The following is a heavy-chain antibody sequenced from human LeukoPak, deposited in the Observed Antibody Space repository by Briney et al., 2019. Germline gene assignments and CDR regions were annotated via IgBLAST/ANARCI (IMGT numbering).Heavy chain of an antibody. J-gene: IGHJ4*02. CDR3: GRTNPSFDY. V-gene: IGHV4-59*08. CDR1: GGSISSYY. CDR2: IFYSGST. Sequence: KTSETLSLTCTVSGGSISSYYWSWLRQPPGRGLEGIGYIFYSGSTNYNPSLKSRVTISVDTSKNQVSLKQRTMTAADTPLYFCGRTNPSFDYWGQGTLVTVSS.